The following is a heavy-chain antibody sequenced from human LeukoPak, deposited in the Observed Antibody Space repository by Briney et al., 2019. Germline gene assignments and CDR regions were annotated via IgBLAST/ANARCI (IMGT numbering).Heavy chain of an antibody. CDR2: ISGSGGST. D-gene: IGHD6-13*01. J-gene: IGHJ5*02. V-gene: IGHV3-23*01. CDR3: AKDSDELIAAAYNWFDP. Sequence: GGSLRLSCAASGFTFSSYGMSWVRQAPEKGLEWVSGISGSGGSTYYADSVKGRFTISRDNFKNTLYLQMNSLRAEDTAVYYCAKDSDELIAAAYNWFDPWGQGTLVTVSS. CDR1: GFTFSSYG.